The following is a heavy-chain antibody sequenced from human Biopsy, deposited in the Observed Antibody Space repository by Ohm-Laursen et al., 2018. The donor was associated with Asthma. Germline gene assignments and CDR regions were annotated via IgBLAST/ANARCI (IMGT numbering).Heavy chain of an antibody. D-gene: IGHD4-17*01. Sequence: ASVKVSCKISGYSLADLSMHWVRQAPGQGLEWMGGHDHEEGGTVNARRFQGRVTMTEDTSTDTAYMELSGLSSDDTAVYYCASDFPKDYVRYNFQFWGQGTLVTVSS. CDR2: HDHEEGGT. J-gene: IGHJ4*02. CDR1: GYSLADLS. V-gene: IGHV1-24*01. CDR3: ASDFPKDYVRYNFQF.